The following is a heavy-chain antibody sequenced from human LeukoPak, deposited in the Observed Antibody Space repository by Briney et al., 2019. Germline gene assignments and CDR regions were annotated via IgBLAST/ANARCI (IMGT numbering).Heavy chain of an antibody. V-gene: IGHV3-43*01. CDR1: GFTFDDYS. Sequence: GGSLRLSCVASGFTFDDYSFHWVHHAPGKGLEWLSLISRDGCATYYADSVKGRFTISRDNSKNSLYLQMNSLRTEDTALYYCTKDRYCTTTFCPLDYWGQGTLVTVSS. D-gene: IGHD2-8*01. J-gene: IGHJ4*02. CDR2: ISRDGCAT. CDR3: TKDRYCTTTFCPLDY.